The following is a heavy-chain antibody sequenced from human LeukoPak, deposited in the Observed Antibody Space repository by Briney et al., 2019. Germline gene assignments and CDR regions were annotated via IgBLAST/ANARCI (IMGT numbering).Heavy chain of an antibody. V-gene: IGHV3-66*01. CDR3: ARGPSGYHNN. J-gene: IGHJ4*02. D-gene: IGHD5-12*01. Sequence: GGSLRLSCAASEFSVGSNYMTWVRQAPGKGLEWVSLIYSGGSTYYADSVKGRFTISRDNSKNTLYLQMNSLRAEDTAVYYCARGPSGYHNNGGQGTLVTVSS. CDR2: IYSGGST. CDR1: EFSVGSNY.